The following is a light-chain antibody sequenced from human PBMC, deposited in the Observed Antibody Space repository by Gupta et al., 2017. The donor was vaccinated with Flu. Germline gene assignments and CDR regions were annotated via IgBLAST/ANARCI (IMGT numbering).Light chain of an antibody. J-gene: IGLJ2*01. CDR2: LNSDGSH. V-gene: IGLV4-69*01. CDR1: SGHSSYA. Sequence: LVLTQSPSASASLGASVKLTCTLSSGHSSYAIAWHQQQPEKGPRYLMKLNSDGSHSKGDGIPDRFSGSSSGAERYLTIPSLQSEDEADYYCQTWGTGTVVFGGGTKLTVL. CDR3: QTWGTGTVV.